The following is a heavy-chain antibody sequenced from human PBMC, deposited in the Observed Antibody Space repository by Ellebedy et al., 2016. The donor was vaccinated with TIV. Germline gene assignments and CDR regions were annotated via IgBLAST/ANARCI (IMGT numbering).Heavy chain of an antibody. CDR3: ARVPILGPTGDFDY. Sequence: AASVKVSCKASGYTFTNYATHWVRQAPGQRPEWMGRINADNGFTQYSQNFQGRVTITMDTSASTTYMELSSLRSEDTAVYYCARVPILGPTGDFDYWGQGTLVTVSS. CDR1: GYTFTNYA. V-gene: IGHV1-3*01. D-gene: IGHD1-26*01. J-gene: IGHJ4*02. CDR2: INADNGFT.